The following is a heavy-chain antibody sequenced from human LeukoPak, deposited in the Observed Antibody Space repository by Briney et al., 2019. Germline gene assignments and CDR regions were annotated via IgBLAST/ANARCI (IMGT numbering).Heavy chain of an antibody. J-gene: IGHJ5*02. CDR2: VKKDGSEK. V-gene: IGHV3-7*03. CDR3: AKGGGKRADAFIAAAGINWFDP. Sequence: PGGSLRLSCAVSGFTFSNNWMTWVRQAPGKGLEWVASVKKDGSEKYYVDSVKGRFTISRDNAKNSLYLQMNSLRAEDTAVYYCAKGGGKRADAFIAAAGINWFDPWGQGTLVTVSS. D-gene: IGHD6-13*01. CDR1: GFTFSNNW.